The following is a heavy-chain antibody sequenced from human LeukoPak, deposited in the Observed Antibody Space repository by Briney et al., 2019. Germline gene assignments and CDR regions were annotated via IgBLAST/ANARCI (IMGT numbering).Heavy chain of an antibody. CDR2: IYYSGST. CDR1: GGSISSYY. D-gene: IGHD1-26*01. J-gene: IGHJ4*02. Sequence: PSETLSLTCTVSGGSISSYYWSWIRQPPGKGLEWIGYIYYSGSTNYNPSLKSRVTISVDTSKNQFALKLSSVTDADTAVYYCASGGQGAILDYWGQGTLVTVSS. V-gene: IGHV4-59*12. CDR3: ASGGQGAILDY.